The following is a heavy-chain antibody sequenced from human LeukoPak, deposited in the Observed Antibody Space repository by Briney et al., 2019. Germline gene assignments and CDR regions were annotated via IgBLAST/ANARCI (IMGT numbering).Heavy chain of an antibody. J-gene: IGHJ6*03. V-gene: IGHV1-69*01. D-gene: IGHD6-19*01. CDR3: ASTEQWLVSRLYYYYYMDV. Sequence: GSSVKVSCKASGGTFSSYAISWVRQAPGQGLEWMGGIIPIFGTANYAQKFQGRVTITSDESTSTAYMELSSLRSEDTAVYYCASTEQWLVSRLYYYYYMDVWGKGTTVTVSS. CDR2: IIPIFGTA. CDR1: GGTFSSYA.